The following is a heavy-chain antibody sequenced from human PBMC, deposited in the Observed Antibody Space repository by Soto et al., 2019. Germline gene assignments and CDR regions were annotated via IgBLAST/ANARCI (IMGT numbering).Heavy chain of an antibody. CDR1: GFTLSAYW. D-gene: IGHD6-13*01. V-gene: IGHV3-7*05. CDR3: ARDVSPGSSSLYLDAFDI. CDR2: INRDGSKK. J-gene: IGHJ3*02. Sequence: EVQLEESGGDLVQPGGSLRLSCAASGFTLSAYWMTWVRQAPGKGLEWVANINRDGSKKSYLDSVRGRFTISRDNVGNSLYLQMDRLRAGHTALYYCARDVSPGSSSLYLDAFDIWGQGTMVTVSS.